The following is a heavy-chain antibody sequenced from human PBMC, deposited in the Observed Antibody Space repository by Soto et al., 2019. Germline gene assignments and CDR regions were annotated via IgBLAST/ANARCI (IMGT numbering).Heavy chain of an antibody. D-gene: IGHD5-12*01. CDR3: ARDPGRWLQFWQNWFDP. V-gene: IGHV1-2*02. Sequence: QVQLVQSGAEVKKPGASVKVSCKASGYTFTGYYMHWVRQAPGQGLEWMGWINPNSGGTNYAQKLQGRVTMTTDTSTSTAYMELRSLRSDDTAVYYCARDPGRWLQFWQNWFDPWGQGTLVTVSS. J-gene: IGHJ5*02. CDR2: INPNSGGT. CDR1: GYTFTGYY.